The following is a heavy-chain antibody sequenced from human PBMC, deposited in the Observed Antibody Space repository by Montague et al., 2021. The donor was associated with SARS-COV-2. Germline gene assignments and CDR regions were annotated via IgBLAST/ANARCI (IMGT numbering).Heavy chain of an antibody. CDR2: VNQSGTT. CDR1: GGSFSRYS. J-gene: IGHJ3*02. Sequence: SETLSLTCAISGGSFSRYSWGWIRQAPVWRLVWFGEVNQSGTTIYNPSVKSGVTISEDTSKNQFYLRLNSVTAADTAVYYCARGRRPVVVPGAGPAGRAFDIWGQGTMVTVSS. CDR3: ARGRRPVVVPGAGPAGRAFDI. V-gene: IGHV4-34*01. D-gene: IGHD2-2*01.